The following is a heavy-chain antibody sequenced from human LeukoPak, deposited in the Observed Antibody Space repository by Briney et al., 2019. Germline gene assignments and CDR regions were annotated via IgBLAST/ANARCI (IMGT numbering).Heavy chain of an antibody. CDR3: AKVPPSSITISGVLIINAFDI. J-gene: IGHJ3*02. CDR2: ISGGGGNT. V-gene: IGHV3-23*01. CDR1: GFTFSSYA. Sequence: GGSLRLSCAASGFTFSSYAMSWVRQAPGKGLEWVSAISGGGGNTYYADSVKGRFTISRDNSKNTLYLQMNSLRAEDTAVYYCAKVPPSSITISGVLIINAFDIWGQGTMVTVSS. D-gene: IGHD3-3*01.